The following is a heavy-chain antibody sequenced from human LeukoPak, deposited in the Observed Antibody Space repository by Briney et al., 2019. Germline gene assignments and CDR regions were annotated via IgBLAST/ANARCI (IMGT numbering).Heavy chain of an antibody. CDR3: TRAPSGGGGTCAFGY. CDR2: IYTDVST. J-gene: IGHJ4*02. V-gene: IGHV4-4*07. CDR1: GDSPSNSF. D-gene: IGHD2-15*01. Sequence: PSETLSLTCTDSGDSPSNSFWSWIRQPAGKGLEWIGRIYTDVSTNSNPSLRRRLTMSLDPSKNQFPLKLTSVTAADTAVYFCTRAPSGGGGTCAFGYWGQGTLVTVSS.